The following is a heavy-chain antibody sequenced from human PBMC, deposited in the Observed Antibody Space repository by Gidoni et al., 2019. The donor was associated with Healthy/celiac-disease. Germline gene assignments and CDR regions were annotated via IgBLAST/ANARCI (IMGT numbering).Heavy chain of an antibody. CDR1: GFTFRSYS. D-gene: IGHD4-4*01. Sequence: EVQMVESGGGLVQPGGSLRLSCAASGFTFRSYSMNWVRKAPGAGLELVSYVSSRICHIYYADSVMCRFTITRDNAKNSLYLQMNSLRDEDTAVYYCARDDSADYTRYYYYYMDVWGKGNTVTVSS. V-gene: IGHV3-48*02. CDR3: ARDDSADYTRYYYYYMDV. J-gene: IGHJ6*03. CDR2: VSSRICHI.